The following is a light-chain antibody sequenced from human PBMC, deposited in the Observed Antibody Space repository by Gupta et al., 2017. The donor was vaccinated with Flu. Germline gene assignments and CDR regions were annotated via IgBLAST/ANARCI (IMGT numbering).Light chain of an antibody. J-gene: IGLJ2*01. CDR2: SNN. CDR3: AAWDDSLNAPRVV. CDR1: SSNIGSNT. V-gene: IGLV1-44*01. Sequence: QSVLTQPPSASGTPGQRVTISCSGRSSNIGSNTVHRYQQLPGTAPKLLIYSNNQRPSGVPDRFSGSKSGTSASLAISGLQSDDEADYYCAAWDDSLNAPRVVFGGGTKLTVL.